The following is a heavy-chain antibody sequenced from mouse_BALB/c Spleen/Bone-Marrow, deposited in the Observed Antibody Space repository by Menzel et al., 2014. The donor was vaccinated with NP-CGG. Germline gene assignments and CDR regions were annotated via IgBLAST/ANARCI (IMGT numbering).Heavy chain of an antibody. D-gene: IGHD1-1*01. CDR1: GYTFTGYW. V-gene: IGHV1-74*01. CDR3: AYGSSFGFAY. J-gene: IGHJ3*01. Sequence: QVQLQHPGAELVRPGASVKLSCRTSGYTFTGYWMNWVKQRPEQGLEWIGRIDPYDSETHYNQKFKVKAILTVDKSSSTAYMQLSSLTSEDSAVYYCAYGSSFGFAYWGQGTLVTVSA. CDR2: IDPYDSET.